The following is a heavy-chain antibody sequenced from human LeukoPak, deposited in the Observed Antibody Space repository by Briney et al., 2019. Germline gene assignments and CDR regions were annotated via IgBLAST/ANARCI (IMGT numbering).Heavy chain of an antibody. CDR1: VGTFSSYA. D-gene: IGHD4-17*01. J-gene: IGHJ6*02. V-gene: IGHV1-69*04. CDR2: IIPILGIA. Sequence: ASEKVSCKASVGTFSSYAISWVRQAPVQGLEWVGRIIPILGIANYAQKFQGRVTITADKSTSTAYMELSSLRSEDTAVYYCARAVHYGDYEYYYYYYGMDVWGQGTTVTVSS. CDR3: ARAVHYGDYEYYYYYYGMDV.